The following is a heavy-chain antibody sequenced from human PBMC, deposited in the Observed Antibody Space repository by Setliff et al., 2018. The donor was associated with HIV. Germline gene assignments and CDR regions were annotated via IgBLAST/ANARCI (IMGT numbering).Heavy chain of an antibody. CDR1: GGSTSNEY. D-gene: IGHD3-22*01. CDR2: IYDSGSP. J-gene: IGHJ3*02. CDR3: ARVYYFGSSGYYQRGDVFDI. V-gene: IGHV4-59*01. Sequence: ASETLSLTCTVSGGSTSNEYWSWIRQPPGKGLEWIGYIYDSGSPKYNPSLKSRVTISIDTSKSQISLKLTSVTAADTAMYHCARVYYFGSSGYYQRGDVFDIWGQGTMVTVSS.